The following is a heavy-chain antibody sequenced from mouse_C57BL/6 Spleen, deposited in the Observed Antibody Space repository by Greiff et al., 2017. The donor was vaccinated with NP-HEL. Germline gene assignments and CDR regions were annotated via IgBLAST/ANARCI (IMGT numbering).Heavy chain of an antibody. V-gene: IGHV1-42*01. CDR2: INPSTGGT. CDR1: GYSFTGYY. D-gene: IGHD2-1*01. CDR3: ARSGLIYYGKGGAMDY. Sequence: VQLKESGPELVKPGASVKISCKASGYSFTGYYMNWVKQSPEKSLEWIGEINPSTGGTTYNQKFKAKATLTVDKSSSTAYMQLKSLTSEDSAVYYCARSGLIYYGKGGAMDYWGQGTSVTVSS. J-gene: IGHJ4*01.